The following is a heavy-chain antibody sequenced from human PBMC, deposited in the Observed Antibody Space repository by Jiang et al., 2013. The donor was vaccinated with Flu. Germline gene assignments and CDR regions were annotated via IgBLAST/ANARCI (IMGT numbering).Heavy chain of an antibody. J-gene: IGHJ4*02. V-gene: IGHV6-1*01. CDR2: TYYRSKWYT. CDR1: GDSVSTNNAG. CDR3: ARGYKYAYDY. D-gene: IGHD2-2*01. Sequence: QTLSLTCAISGDSVSTNNAGWHWIRQSPSRGLEWLGRTYYRSKWYTDYAVSLKSRIIINSDTSKNQFSLQLNSVAPEDTALYYCARGYKYAYDYWGQGILVTVSS.